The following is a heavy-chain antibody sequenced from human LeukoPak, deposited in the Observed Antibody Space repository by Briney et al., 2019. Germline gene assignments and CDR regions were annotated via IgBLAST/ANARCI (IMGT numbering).Heavy chain of an antibody. V-gene: IGHV4-59*01. Sequence: SETLSLTCTDSGGSITIDYFNWIRQPPGKGLEWVGYIYKGGSPDYNLSLKSRVTISVDTSKNQLSLKLSSVTAADTAVYYCARSASGSSYGMDVWGQGTTVTVSS. CDR1: GGSITIDY. D-gene: IGHD6-25*01. CDR3: ARSASGSSYGMDV. J-gene: IGHJ6*02. CDR2: IYKGGSP.